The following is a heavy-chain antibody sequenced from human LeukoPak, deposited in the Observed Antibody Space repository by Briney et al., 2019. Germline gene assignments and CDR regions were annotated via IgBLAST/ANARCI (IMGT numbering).Heavy chain of an antibody. V-gene: IGHV4-59*12. CDR3: ARRRILYYYGSGSPLPIDY. Sequence: SSETLSLTCTVSGDSISSYYWSWVRQPPGKGLEWIGYLYYSGNTNYNPSLKSRVTISVDTSKNQFSLKLSSVTAADTAVYYCARRRILYYYGSGSPLPIDYWGQGTLVTVSS. CDR2: LYYSGNT. J-gene: IGHJ4*02. D-gene: IGHD3-10*01. CDR1: GDSISSYY.